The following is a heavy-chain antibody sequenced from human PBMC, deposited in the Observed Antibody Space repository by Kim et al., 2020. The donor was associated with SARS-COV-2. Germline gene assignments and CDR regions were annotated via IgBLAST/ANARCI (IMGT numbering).Heavy chain of an antibody. CDR3: ARAVMVRGPIPKDYFDY. D-gene: IGHD3-10*01. Sequence: SETLSLTCTVSGGSISSYYWSWIRQPPGKGLEWIGYIYYSGSTNYNPSLESRVTISVDTSKNQFSLKLSSVTAADTAVYYCARAVMVRGPIPKDYFDYWGQGTLVTVSS. CDR2: IYYSGST. J-gene: IGHJ4*02. CDR1: GGSISSYY. V-gene: IGHV4-59*01.